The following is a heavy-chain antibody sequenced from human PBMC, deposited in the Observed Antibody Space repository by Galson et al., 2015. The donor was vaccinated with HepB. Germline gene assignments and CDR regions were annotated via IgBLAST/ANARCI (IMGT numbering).Heavy chain of an antibody. CDR1: GFTFSGAA. V-gene: IGHV3-73*01. CDR2: IRSKANSYAT. CDR3: TTPYCSTTTCFYAYDI. J-gene: IGHJ3*02. Sequence: SLRLSCAASGFTFSGAAIHWVRQASGKGLEWVGRIRSKANSYATTYAASVKGRFTFSRDDSKNMAYLQMNSLKTEDTAVYYCTTPYCSTTTCFYAYDIWGQGTMVTVSS. D-gene: IGHD2-2*01.